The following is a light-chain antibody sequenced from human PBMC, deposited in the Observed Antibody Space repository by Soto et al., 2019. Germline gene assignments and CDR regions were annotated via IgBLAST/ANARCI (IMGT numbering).Light chain of an antibody. CDR2: EVG. J-gene: IGLJ2*01. CDR1: SSDVGTYIY. CDR3: SSYTSSNTVL. Sequence: QSALTQPASVSGSPGQSITISCTGTSSDVGTYIYVSWYLQHPGKAPKLLIYEVGNRPSGVSNRFSGSKSGNTASLTISGLQADDEADYYCSSYTSSNTVLFGGGTKLTVL. V-gene: IGLV2-14*01.